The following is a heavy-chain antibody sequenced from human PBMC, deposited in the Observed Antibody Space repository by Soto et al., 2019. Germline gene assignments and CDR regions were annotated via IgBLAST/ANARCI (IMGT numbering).Heavy chain of an antibody. J-gene: IGHJ3*02. CDR2: ISSNGGST. D-gene: IGHD3-9*01. V-gene: IGHV3-64*01. Sequence: PGGSLRLSCAASGYTFSSDAMSWVRQAPGKGLEYVSAISSNGGSTYYANSVKGRFTISRDNSKNTLYLQMGSLGAEDMAVYYCARDSAEFDWLPFGAFDIWGQGSMVTGSS. CDR3: ARDSAEFDWLPFGAFDI. CDR1: GYTFSSDA.